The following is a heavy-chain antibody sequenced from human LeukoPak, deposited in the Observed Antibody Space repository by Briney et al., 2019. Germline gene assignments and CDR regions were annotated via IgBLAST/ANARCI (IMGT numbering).Heavy chain of an antibody. Sequence: ASVKVSCKASGYTFTSYYMHWVRQAPGQGLEWMGIINPSGGSTSYAQKFQGRVTMTRNTSTSTVYMELSSLRSEDTAVYYCARQTFDTAMVPFFDYWGQGTLVTVSS. CDR1: GYTFTSYY. D-gene: IGHD5-18*01. V-gene: IGHV1-46*01. CDR3: ARQTFDTAMVPFFDY. CDR2: INPSGGST. J-gene: IGHJ4*02.